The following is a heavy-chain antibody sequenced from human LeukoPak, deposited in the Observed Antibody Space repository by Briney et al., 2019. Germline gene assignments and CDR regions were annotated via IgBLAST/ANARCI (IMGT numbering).Heavy chain of an antibody. V-gene: IGHV4-31*03. Sequence: SETLSLTCTVSGGSISSGSYYWSWIRQHPGKGLEWIGYIYYSGSTYYNPSLKSRVTTSVDTSKNQFSLKLSSVTAADTAVYYCARDPGGGGNSYYYYGMDVWGQGTTVTVSS. CDR2: IYYSGST. J-gene: IGHJ6*02. CDR1: GGSISSGSYY. D-gene: IGHD4-23*01. CDR3: ARDPGGGGNSYYYYGMDV.